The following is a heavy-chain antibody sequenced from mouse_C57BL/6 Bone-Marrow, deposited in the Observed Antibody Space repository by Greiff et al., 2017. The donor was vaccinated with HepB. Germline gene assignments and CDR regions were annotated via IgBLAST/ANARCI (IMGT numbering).Heavy chain of an antibody. CDR3: AYYDHFDY. J-gene: IGHJ2*01. Sequence: VQLQQSGAELVKPGASVKISCKASGYAFSSYWMNGVKQRPGKGLEWIGQIYPGDGDTNYNGKFKGKATLTADKSSSTAYMQLSSLTSEDSAVYFCAYYDHFDYWGQGTTLTVSS. V-gene: IGHV1-80*01. D-gene: IGHD2-4*01. CDR2: IYPGDGDT. CDR1: GYAFSSYW.